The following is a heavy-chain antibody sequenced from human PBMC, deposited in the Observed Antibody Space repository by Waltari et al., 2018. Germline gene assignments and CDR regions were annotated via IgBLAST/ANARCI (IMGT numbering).Heavy chain of an antibody. Sequence: QVHLVQSGAEMKKPGASVKVSCKASGDTFSAYYMHWVRQSPGQGLEWMGWINPDSGGTNYAQQFQARVTLTWDTSISTAYMELSSLRSDDTAMFYCATNRGGSSFDYWGQGALVTVSS. D-gene: IGHD3-10*01. V-gene: IGHV1-2*02. CDR3: ATNRGGSSFDY. CDR1: GDTFSAYY. CDR2: INPDSGGT. J-gene: IGHJ4*02.